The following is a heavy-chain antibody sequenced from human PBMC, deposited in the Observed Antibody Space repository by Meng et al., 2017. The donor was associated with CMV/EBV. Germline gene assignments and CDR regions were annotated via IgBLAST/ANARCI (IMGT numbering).Heavy chain of an antibody. CDR2: INPNSGGT. CDR3: AQTYYDFWSGPPYGMDV. CDR1: GYTFTGYY. Sequence: ASVKVSCKASGYTFTGYYMHWVRQAPGQGLEWMGWINPNSGGTNYAQKFQGRVTMTRDTSISTAYMELSRLRSDDTAVYYCAQTYYDFWSGPPYGMDVWDQGTTVTVSS. J-gene: IGHJ6*02. D-gene: IGHD3-3*01. V-gene: IGHV1-2*02.